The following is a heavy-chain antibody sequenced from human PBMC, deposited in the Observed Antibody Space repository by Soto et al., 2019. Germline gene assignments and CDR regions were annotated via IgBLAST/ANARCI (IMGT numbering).Heavy chain of an antibody. V-gene: IGHV3-21*01. CDR1: GFTFSSYS. CDR2: ISSSSSYI. CDR3: ARDEAGMITFGGVIVYYYYGMDV. Sequence: VGSLRLSCAASGFTFSSYSMNWVRQAPGKGLEWVSSISSSSSYIYYADSVKGRFTISRDNAKNSLYLQMNSLRAEDTAVYYCARDEAGMITFGGVIVYYYYGMDVWGQGTTVTVSS. J-gene: IGHJ6*02. D-gene: IGHD3-16*02.